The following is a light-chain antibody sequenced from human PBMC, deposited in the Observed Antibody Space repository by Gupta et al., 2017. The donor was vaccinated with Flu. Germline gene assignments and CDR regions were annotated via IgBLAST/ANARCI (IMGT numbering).Light chain of an antibody. Sequence: TSSCAGSNAKSGGNTVSWYQHLPGTAPKLLIYSNNLRPSGVPDRFSGSKSGTSAPLATSGLQSEEEADYYCAASDDGLNGWMFGGGTKLTVL. V-gene: IGLV1-44*01. CDR2: SNN. CDR1: NAKSGGNT. CDR3: AASDDGLNGWM. J-gene: IGLJ3*02.